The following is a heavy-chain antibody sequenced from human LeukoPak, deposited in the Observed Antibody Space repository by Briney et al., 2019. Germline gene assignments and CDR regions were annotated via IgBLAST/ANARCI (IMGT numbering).Heavy chain of an antibody. V-gene: IGHV5-51*01. CDR3: ARPISVSSTYSVPYFDY. CDR1: GYSFTSYW. J-gene: IGHJ4*02. D-gene: IGHD2-21*01. CDR2: IYPGDSDT. Sequence: GESLKISCKGSGYSFTSYWIGWVRQMPGKGLEWMGIIYPGDSDTRYSPSFQGQVTISADKSISTAYLQWSSLKASDTAMYYCARPISVSSTYSVPYFDYWGQGTLVTVSS.